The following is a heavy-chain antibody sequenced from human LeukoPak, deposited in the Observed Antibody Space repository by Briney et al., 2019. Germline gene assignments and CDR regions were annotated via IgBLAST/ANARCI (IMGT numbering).Heavy chain of an antibody. Sequence: GGSLRLSCAASGFIFSSYDMYWVRQAPGKGLEWVSYISGRSSTIYYTDSVKGRFTISRDNAKNSLYLQMNGLRDEDTAVYYCARDGWFSFDSWGQGTLVTVSS. D-gene: IGHD6-19*01. V-gene: IGHV3-48*02. CDR3: ARDGWFSFDS. CDR1: GFIFSSYD. CDR2: ISGRSSTI. J-gene: IGHJ4*02.